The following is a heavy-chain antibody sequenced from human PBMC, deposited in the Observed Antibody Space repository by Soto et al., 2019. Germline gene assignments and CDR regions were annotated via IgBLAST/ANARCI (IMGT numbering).Heavy chain of an antibody. J-gene: IGHJ6*02. D-gene: IGHD1-7*01. CDR2: INHSGST. CDR3: ARELELRYYGMDV. V-gene: IGHV4-34*01. Sequence: SETLSPTCAVYGGSFSGYYWSWIRQPPGKGLEWIGEINHSGSTNYNPSLKSRVTISVDTSKNQFSLKLSSVTAADTAVYYCARELELRYYGMDVWGQGTTVTVSS. CDR1: GGSFSGYY.